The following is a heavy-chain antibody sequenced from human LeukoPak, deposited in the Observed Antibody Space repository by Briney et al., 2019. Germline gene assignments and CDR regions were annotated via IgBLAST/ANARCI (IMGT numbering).Heavy chain of an antibody. D-gene: IGHD1-26*01. CDR3: AREGALYSGSYFDY. V-gene: IGHV1-69*06. CDR1: GGTFSSYA. J-gene: IGHJ4*02. Sequence: GASVKVSCKASGGTFSSYAISWVRQAPGQRLEWMGGIIPIFGTANYAQKFQGRVTITADKSTSTAYMELSSLRSEDTAVYYCAREGALYSGSYFDYWGQGTLVTVSS. CDR2: IIPIFGTA.